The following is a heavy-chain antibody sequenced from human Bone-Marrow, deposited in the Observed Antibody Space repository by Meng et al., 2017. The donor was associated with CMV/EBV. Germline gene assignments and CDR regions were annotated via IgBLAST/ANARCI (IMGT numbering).Heavy chain of an antibody. D-gene: IGHD3-3*01. CDR1: GYTFTGYY. J-gene: IGHJ6*02. CDR3: ARTYYDFWSGYYHYYYYGMDV. Sequence: ASVKVSCKASGYTFTGYYMHWVRQAPGQGLEGMGWINPNSGGTNYAQKFQGRVSMTRDTSISTAYMELSRLRSDDTAVYYCARTYYDFWSGYYHYYYYGMDVWGPGTTVTLSS. CDR2: INPNSGGT. V-gene: IGHV1-2*02.